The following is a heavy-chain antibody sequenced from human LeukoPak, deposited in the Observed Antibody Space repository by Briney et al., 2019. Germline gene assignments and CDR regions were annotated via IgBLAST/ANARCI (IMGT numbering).Heavy chain of an antibody. CDR3: ARVYGDCPAYYFDY. CDR1: GESLRGGY. J-gene: IGHJ4*02. D-gene: IGHD4-17*01. Sequence: SQTPCLTRAVSGESLRGGYWSSIRQPPRKGLEWIGYIYYSVSANYNPSLKSRVTISVDTSTNQFSLKLSSVTAADTAVYYCARVYGDCPAYYFDYWGQGTLVTVSS. CDR2: IYYSVSA. V-gene: IGHV4-59*01.